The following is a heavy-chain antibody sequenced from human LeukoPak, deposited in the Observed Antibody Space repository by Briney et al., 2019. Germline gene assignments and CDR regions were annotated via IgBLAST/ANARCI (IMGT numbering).Heavy chain of an antibody. V-gene: IGHV4-39*01. Sequence: PSETLSLTCTVSGGSISSSSYYWGWIRQPPGKGLEWIGSIYYSGSTYYNPSLKSRVTISVDTSKNQFSLKLSSVTAADTAVYYCARFIAAAGYFDYWGQGTLVTVSS. J-gene: IGHJ4*02. CDR1: GGSISSSSYY. CDR3: ARFIAAAGYFDY. D-gene: IGHD6-13*01. CDR2: IYYSGST.